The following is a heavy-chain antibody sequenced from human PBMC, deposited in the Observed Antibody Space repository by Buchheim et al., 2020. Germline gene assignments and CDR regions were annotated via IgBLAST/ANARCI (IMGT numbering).Heavy chain of an antibody. CDR3: AKDLRGDYGDYLSLYYYYGMDV. Sequence: QVQLVESGGGVVQPGRSLRLSCAASGFTFSSYGMPWVRQAPGKGLEWVAVISYDGSNKYYADSVKGRFTISRDNSKNTLYLQMNSLGAEDTAVYYCAKDLRGDYGDYLSLYYYYGMDVWGPGTT. CDR2: ISYDGSNK. D-gene: IGHD4-17*01. V-gene: IGHV3-30*18. J-gene: IGHJ6*01. CDR1: GFTFSSYG.